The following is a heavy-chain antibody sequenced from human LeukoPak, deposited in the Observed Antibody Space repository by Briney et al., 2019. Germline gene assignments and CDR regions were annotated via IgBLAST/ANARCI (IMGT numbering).Heavy chain of an antibody. CDR2: ISYDGSNK. CDR1: AFTFSSYA. J-gene: IGHJ6*02. Sequence: GRSLRLSCAASAFTFSSYAMHWVRQAPGKGLEWVAVISYDGSNKYYADSVKGRFTISRDNSKNTLYLQMNSLRAEDTAVYYCARVGYCGGDCYPPYYYYGMDVWGQGTTVTVSS. CDR3: ARVGYCGGDCYPPYYYYGMDV. D-gene: IGHD2-21*02. V-gene: IGHV3-30-3*01.